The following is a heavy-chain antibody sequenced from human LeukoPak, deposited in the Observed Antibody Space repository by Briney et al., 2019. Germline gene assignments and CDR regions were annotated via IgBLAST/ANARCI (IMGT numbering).Heavy chain of an antibody. CDR3: GRGGNGIDI. CDR2: INSDESNT. D-gene: IGHD2-8*01. J-gene: IGHJ3*02. Sequence: GGSLRLSCAASGFTFSHYLMHWVRQAPGKGLVWVSRINSDESNTNSYADSVKGRFIISRDNAKNTLYLQMNSLRAGDTAVYFCGRGGNGIDIWGQGTTVIVSS. CDR1: GFTFSHYL. V-gene: IGHV3-74*01.